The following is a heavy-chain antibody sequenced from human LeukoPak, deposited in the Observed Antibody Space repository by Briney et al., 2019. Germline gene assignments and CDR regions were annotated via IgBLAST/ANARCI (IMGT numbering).Heavy chain of an antibody. CDR3: ARDPEYYYDSSGYFVAFDI. J-gene: IGHJ3*02. CDR1: GGPINSNSFY. Sequence: SETLSLTCTVSGGPINSNSFYWGWLRQPPGKGLEWIASIFYSGSTYYNPSLKSRLTISVDTSKNQFSLKLNSVTAADTALYYCARDPEYYYDSSGYFVAFDIWGQGTMVTVSS. CDR2: IFYSGST. V-gene: IGHV4-39*07. D-gene: IGHD3-22*01.